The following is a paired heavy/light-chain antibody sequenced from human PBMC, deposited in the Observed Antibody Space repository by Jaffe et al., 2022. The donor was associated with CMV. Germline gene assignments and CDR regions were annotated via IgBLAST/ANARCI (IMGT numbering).Heavy chain of an antibody. CDR1: GFFVSANY. Sequence: EVQLVESGGGLIQPGGSLRLSCAASGFFVSANYMSWVRQAPGKGLEWVSSLYSDYSGGHTKYADSVKGRFTISRDNSKNTVYLQMNSLRAEDTAIYYCARDGGYYDITGYHLGILGYWGQGALVTVSS. V-gene: IGHV3-53*01. CDR2: LYSDYSGGHT. J-gene: IGHJ4*02. CDR3: ARDGGYYDITGYHLGILGY. D-gene: IGHD3-22*01.
Light chain of an antibody. CDR1: QSVSSN. Sequence: EIVMTQSPATLSLSPGERVTVSCRASQSVSSNLAWSQQKPGQAPRLLIYDASTRATGVPARFSGSGSGTEFTLTISSLQSEDFAVYYCQQYNNWPPTFGQGTKVETK. V-gene: IGKV3-15*01. J-gene: IGKJ1*01. CDR3: QQYNNWPPT. CDR2: DAS.